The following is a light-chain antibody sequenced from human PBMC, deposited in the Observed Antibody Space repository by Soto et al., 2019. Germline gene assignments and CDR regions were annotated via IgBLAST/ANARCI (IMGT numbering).Light chain of an antibody. V-gene: IGLV2-14*01. CDR1: SSDVGGYDY. CDR3: SSYTSSNTRVV. CDR2: DVT. Sequence: QSALTQPASVSGSPGQSITISCTGTSSDVGGYDYVSWYQQYPGKAPKIMIYDVTNRPSGVSNRFSGSKSGNTASLTISGLQTEDEADYYCSSYTSSNTRVVFGGGTKLTVL. J-gene: IGLJ3*02.